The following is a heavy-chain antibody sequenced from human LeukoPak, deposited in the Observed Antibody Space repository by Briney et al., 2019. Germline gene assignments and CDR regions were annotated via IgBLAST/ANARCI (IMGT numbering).Heavy chain of an antibody. CDR3: ASRHGDLGGHFDY. V-gene: IGHV4-34*01. CDR1: GGSFSGYH. Sequence: PSETLSLTCAVYGGSFSGYHWSWIRQPPGKGLEWIGEINHSGSTNYNPSLKSRVTISVDTSKNQFSLKLSSVAAADTAVYYCASRHGDLGGHFDYWGQGTLVTVSS. CDR2: INHSGST. D-gene: IGHD4-17*01. J-gene: IGHJ4*02.